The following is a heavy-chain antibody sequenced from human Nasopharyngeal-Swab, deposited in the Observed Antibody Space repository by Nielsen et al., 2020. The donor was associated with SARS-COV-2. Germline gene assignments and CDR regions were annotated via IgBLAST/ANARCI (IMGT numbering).Heavy chain of an antibody. V-gene: IGHV4-34*01. D-gene: IGHD1-7*01. CDR2: INHSGST. CDR3: ARRTRYGITGTRGGFPV. J-gene: IGHJ6*04. Sequence: WIRQPPGKGLEWIGKINHSGSTNYNPSLKSRVTISVDTSKNQFSLKLSSVTAADTAVYYCARRTRYGITGTRGGFPVWGKGTTVTVSS.